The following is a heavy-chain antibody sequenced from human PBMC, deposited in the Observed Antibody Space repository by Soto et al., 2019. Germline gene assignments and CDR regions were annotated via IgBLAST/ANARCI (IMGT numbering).Heavy chain of an antibody. D-gene: IGHD2-21*02. CDR2: ISPIFGTA. V-gene: IGHV1-69*13. J-gene: IGHJ5*02. Sequence: SVKISCKASGRTFSSYAISCVRQAPGQGLEWMGGISPIFGTANYAQKFQGRVTITADESTSTAYMELSSLRSEDTAVYYCARSRGDRPHRWFDPWGQGTLVTVSS. CDR1: GRTFSSYA. CDR3: ARSRGDRPHRWFDP.